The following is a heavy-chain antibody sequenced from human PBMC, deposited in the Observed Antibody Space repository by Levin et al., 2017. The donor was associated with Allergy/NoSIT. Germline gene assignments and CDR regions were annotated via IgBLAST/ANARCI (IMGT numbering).Heavy chain of an antibody. V-gene: IGHV1-18*01. Sequence: GESLKISCKASGYTFTSYGISWVRQAPGQGLEWMGWISAYNGNTNYAQKLQGRVTMTTDTSTSTAYMELRSLRSDDTAVYYCARGCSGGSCYATPLDYWGQGTLVTVSS. CDR1: GYTFTSYG. CDR2: ISAYNGNT. CDR3: ARGCSGGSCYATPLDY. J-gene: IGHJ4*02. D-gene: IGHD2-15*01.